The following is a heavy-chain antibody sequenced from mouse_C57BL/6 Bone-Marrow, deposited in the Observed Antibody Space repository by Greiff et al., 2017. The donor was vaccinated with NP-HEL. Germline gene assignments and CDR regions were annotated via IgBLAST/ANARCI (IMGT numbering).Heavy chain of an antibody. CDR2: IDPSDSET. CDR1: GYTFTSYW. Sequence: QVQLQQPGAELVRPGSSVKLSCKASGYTFTSYWMHWVKQRPIQGLEWIGNIDPSDSETHYNQKFKDKATLTVDKSSSTAYMQLSSLTSEDSAVYYCALITTVVATGDYWGQGTSVTVSS. V-gene: IGHV1-52*01. J-gene: IGHJ4*01. CDR3: ALITTVVATGDY. D-gene: IGHD1-1*01.